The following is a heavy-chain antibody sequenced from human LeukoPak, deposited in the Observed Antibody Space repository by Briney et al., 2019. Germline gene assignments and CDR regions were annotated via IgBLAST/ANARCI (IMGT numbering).Heavy chain of an antibody. V-gene: IGHV3-23*01. CDR3: ARGNGDAFDI. Sequence: GGSLRLSCAASGFTFSSYAMSWVRQAPGKGLEWVSAISGSGGSTYYAVSVKGRFTISRDNAKNSLYLQMNSLRAEDTAVYYCARGNGDAFDIWGQGTMVTVSS. CDR1: GFTFSSYA. J-gene: IGHJ3*02. CDR2: ISGSGGST.